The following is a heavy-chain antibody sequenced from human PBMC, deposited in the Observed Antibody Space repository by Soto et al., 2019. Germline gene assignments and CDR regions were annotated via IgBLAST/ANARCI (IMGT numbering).Heavy chain of an antibody. CDR2: INSDGRST. Sequence: PGGSLRLSCAASGFTFGNYWMHWVRQAPGKGQVWVSRINSDGRSTTYADSVKGRFTISRDNAKNTLDLQMNSLRAEDTAVYYCVRDAIGDFPIDHWGQGTLVTVSS. CDR1: GFTFGNYW. CDR3: VRDAIGDFPIDH. D-gene: IGHD3-10*01. J-gene: IGHJ4*02. V-gene: IGHV3-74*01.